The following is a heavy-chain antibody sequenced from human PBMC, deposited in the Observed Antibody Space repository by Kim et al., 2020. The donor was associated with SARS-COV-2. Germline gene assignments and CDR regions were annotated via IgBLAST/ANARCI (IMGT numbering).Heavy chain of an antibody. V-gene: IGHV4-34*01. J-gene: IGHJ5*02. CDR2: INHSGST. CDR3: ARECSYSSSWYVFDNWFDP. CDR1: GGSFSGYY. Sequence: SETLSLTCAVYGGSFSGYYWSWIRQPPGKGLEWIGEINHSGSTNYNPSLKSRVTISVDTSKNQFSLKLSSVTAADTAVYYCARECSYSSSWYVFDNWFDPWGQGTLVTVSS. D-gene: IGHD6-13*01.